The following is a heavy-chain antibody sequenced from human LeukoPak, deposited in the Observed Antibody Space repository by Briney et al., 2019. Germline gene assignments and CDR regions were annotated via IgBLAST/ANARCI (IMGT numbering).Heavy chain of an antibody. CDR1: GFTVSNNY. J-gene: IGHJ4*02. CDR2: IYRGGDT. V-gene: IGHV3-53*01. Sequence: PGGSLRLSCAVSGFTVSNNYMNWVRQAPGKGLEWVSVIYRGGDTYYVDSVKGRFTISRDNSKNTLYSQMNSLTAEDTAVYYCARDLSSSFDYWGRGTLVTVSS. D-gene: IGHD3-16*01. CDR3: ARDLSSSFDY.